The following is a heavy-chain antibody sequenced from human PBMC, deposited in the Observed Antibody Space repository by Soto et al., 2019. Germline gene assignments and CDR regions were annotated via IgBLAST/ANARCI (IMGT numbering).Heavy chain of an antibody. CDR1: GFMFNSYA. Sequence: EVQLVESGGGLVQPGGSLRLSCAASGFMFNSYAMHWVRQAPGKGLEYVSAISSLGDSTFYANSVKDRFTISRDNSKNTLYLQMGSLRAEDMAVYYCARSTAGWYFDLWGRGTLVTVSS. V-gene: IGHV3-64*01. CDR3: ARSTAGWYFDL. CDR2: ISSLGDST. D-gene: IGHD2-8*02. J-gene: IGHJ2*01.